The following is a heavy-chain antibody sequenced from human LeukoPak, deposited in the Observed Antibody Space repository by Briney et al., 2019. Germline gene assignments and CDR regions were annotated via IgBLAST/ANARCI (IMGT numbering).Heavy chain of an antibody. CDR1: GGSISSGGYY. J-gene: IGHJ4*02. D-gene: IGHD4-23*01. CDR2: IYYSGST. CDR3: ARVTTVVRGFDY. V-gene: IGHV4-31*03. Sequence: SETLSLTCTVSGGSISSGGYYWSWIRQHPGTGLEWIGYIYYSGSTYYNPSLKSRVTISVDTSKNQFSLKLSSVTAADTAVYYCARVTTVVRGFDYWGQGTLVTVSS.